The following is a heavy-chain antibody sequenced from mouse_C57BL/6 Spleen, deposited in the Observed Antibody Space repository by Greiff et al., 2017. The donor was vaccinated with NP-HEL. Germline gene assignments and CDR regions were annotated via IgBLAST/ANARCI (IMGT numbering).Heavy chain of an antibody. CDR3: ARSDYGIPYAMDY. V-gene: IGHV1-22*01. J-gene: IGHJ4*01. Sequence: VQLQQSGPELVKPGASVKMSCKASGYTFTDYNMHWVKQSHGKSLEWIGYINPNNGGTSYNQKFKGKATLTVNKSSSTAYMELRSLTSEDSAVYYCARSDYGIPYAMDYWGQGTSVTVSS. CDR2: INPNNGGT. D-gene: IGHD2-1*01. CDR1: GYTFTDYN.